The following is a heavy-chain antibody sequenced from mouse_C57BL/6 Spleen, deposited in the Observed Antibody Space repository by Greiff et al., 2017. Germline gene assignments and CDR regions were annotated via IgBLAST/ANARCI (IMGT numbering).Heavy chain of an antibody. J-gene: IGHJ2*01. Sequence: QVQLQQPGAELVMPGASVKLSCKASGYTFTSYWMHWVKQRPGQGLEWIGEIDPSDSYTNYNQKFKGKSTLTVDKSSSTAYMQLSSLTSEDSAVYHCARLVGRRYWGQGTPLIVSS. CDR3: ARLVGRRY. CDR2: IDPSDSYT. D-gene: IGHD1-1*02. CDR1: GYTFTSYW. V-gene: IGHV1-69*01.